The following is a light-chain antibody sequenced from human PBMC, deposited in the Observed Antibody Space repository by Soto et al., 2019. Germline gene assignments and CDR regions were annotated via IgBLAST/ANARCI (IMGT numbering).Light chain of an antibody. J-gene: IGLJ1*01. Sequence: QSVMTQPPSVSAAPGQKVTISCYGSSSNIGGNSVSWYQQLPGTAPKLLIYDDNKRPSGILDRFSGSKSGTSATLGITGFQTGDEADYYCGSWDSSLSAYVFGTGTKLTVL. CDR3: GSWDSSLSAYV. CDR2: DDN. V-gene: IGLV1-51*01. CDR1: SSNIGGNS.